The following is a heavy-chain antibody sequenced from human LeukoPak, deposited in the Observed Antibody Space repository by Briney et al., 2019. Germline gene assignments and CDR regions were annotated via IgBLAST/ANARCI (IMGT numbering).Heavy chain of an antibody. J-gene: IGHJ6*02. CDR2: ISGYNGNT. D-gene: IGHD4-17*01. Sequence: ASVKVSCKASGYTFTSYAISWVRQAPGQGLEWMGWISGYNGNTKYAQKVQGRVTMTTDTSTSTAYMELRSLRSDDTAVYYCASVYGDYYYYYGMDVWGQGTTVTVSS. CDR1: GYTFTSYA. V-gene: IGHV1-18*01. CDR3: ASVYGDYYYYYGMDV.